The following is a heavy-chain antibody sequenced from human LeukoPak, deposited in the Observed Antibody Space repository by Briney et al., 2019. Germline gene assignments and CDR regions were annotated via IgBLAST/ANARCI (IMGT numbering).Heavy chain of an antibody. D-gene: IGHD4-11*01. CDR2: IWNDGSNK. J-gene: IGHJ5*01. Sequence: PGGSLRLSCATSGFTFSHYGMHWVRQAPGKGLEWVAVIWNDGSNKYYGDSVKGRFTISRDNSQNTLYLQMNSLRVEDTAVDYCAKDAQRGFDYSNSLESWGQGTLVTVSS. CDR1: GFTFSHYG. V-gene: IGHV3-33*06. CDR3: AKDAQRGFDYSNSLES.